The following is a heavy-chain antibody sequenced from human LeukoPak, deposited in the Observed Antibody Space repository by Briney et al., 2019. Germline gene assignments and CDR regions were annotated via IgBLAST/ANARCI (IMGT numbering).Heavy chain of an antibody. CDR1: GGAINSYY. V-gene: IGHV4-59*01. J-gene: IGHJ5*02. Sequence: PSETLSLTCTVSGGAINSYYWSWIRQPPGKGLECIGYIHYTGSTNYNPSLKSRVTISVDTSKSQFSLKLSSVTAADTAIYYCARGGYYGSGNDFRFDPWGQGTLVTVSS. CDR3: ARGGYYGSGNDFRFDP. CDR2: IHYTGST. D-gene: IGHD3-10*01.